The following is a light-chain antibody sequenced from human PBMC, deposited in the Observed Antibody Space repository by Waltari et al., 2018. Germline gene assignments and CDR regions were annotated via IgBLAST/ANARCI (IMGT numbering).Light chain of an antibody. Sequence: QSALTQPASVSASPGQSITISCSGTDSDVGAYDFVSWYQQHPGKAPHLIIYEVINRPSGFSDRFSASKSGNTASLTISGLQAEDEADYYCSSYAASSAPGVFGTGTRVTVL. J-gene: IGLJ1*01. CDR1: DSDVGAYDF. V-gene: IGLV2-14*01. CDR2: EVI. CDR3: SSYAASSAPGV.